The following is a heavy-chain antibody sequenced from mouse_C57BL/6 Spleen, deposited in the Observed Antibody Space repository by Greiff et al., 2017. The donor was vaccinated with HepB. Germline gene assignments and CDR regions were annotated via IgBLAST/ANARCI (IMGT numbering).Heavy chain of an antibody. D-gene: IGHD2-3*01. CDR3: TRGLLGYFDV. CDR2: IDPETGGT. V-gene: IGHV1-15*01. J-gene: IGHJ1*03. Sequence: VQLQQSGAELVRPGASVTLSCKASGYTFTDYEMHWVKQTPVHGLEWIGAIDPETGGTAYNQKFKGKAILTADKSSSTAYMELRSLTSEDSAVYYCTRGLLGYFDVWGTGTTVTVSS. CDR1: GYTFTDYE.